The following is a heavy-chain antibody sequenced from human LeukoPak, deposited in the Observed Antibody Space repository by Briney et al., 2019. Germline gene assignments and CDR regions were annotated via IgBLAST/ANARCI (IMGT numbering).Heavy chain of an antibody. V-gene: IGHV4-34*01. Sequence: SETLSLTCAVYGGSFSGYYWSWIRQSPGGGLEWIGEINDSGVTNCNPSLESRVILSVDTSKNQFSLRLSSVTAADTAVYYCARRLVDSSASQVSDHWGQGTLVTVSS. D-gene: IGHD2-2*01. CDR2: INDSGVT. J-gene: IGHJ4*02. CDR3: ARRLVDSSASQVSDH. CDR1: GGSFSGYY.